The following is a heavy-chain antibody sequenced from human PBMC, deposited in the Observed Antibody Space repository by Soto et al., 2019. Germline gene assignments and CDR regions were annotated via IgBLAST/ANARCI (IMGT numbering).Heavy chain of an antibody. CDR2: ISYDGSNK. CDR1: GFTFSSYA. D-gene: IGHD5-18*01. CDR3: ARGPPGYSYGFPVGY. J-gene: IGHJ4*02. V-gene: IGHV3-30-3*01. Sequence: QVQLVESGGGVVQPGRPLRLSCAASGFTFSSYAMHWVRQAPGKGLEWVAVISYDGSNKYYADSVKGRFTISRDNSKNTLYLQMNSLRAEDTAVYYCARGPPGYSYGFPVGYWGQGTLVTVSS.